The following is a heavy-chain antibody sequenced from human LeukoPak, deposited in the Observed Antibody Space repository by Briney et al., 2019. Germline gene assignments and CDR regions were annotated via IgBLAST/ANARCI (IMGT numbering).Heavy chain of an antibody. CDR3: TRDRLSFY. D-gene: IGHD3-16*02. CDR1: GFTFGDYD. J-gene: IGHJ4*02. CDR2: IRSKAYGGTT. Sequence: PGRSLRLSCTASGFTFGDYDMSWFRQAPGKELEWVGFIRSKAYGGTTEYAASVKGRFTISRDDSKSIAYLQMNSLKTEDTAVYYCTRDRLSFYWGQGTLVTVSS. V-gene: IGHV3-49*03.